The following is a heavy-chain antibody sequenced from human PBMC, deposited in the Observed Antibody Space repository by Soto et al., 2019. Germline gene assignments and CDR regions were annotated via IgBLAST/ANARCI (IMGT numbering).Heavy chain of an antibody. J-gene: IGHJ4*02. CDR3: AKETWDYIWGSYRPYDY. CDR2: ISYDGSNK. CDR1: GFTFSSYG. D-gene: IGHD3-16*02. V-gene: IGHV3-30*18. Sequence: QVQLVESGGGVVQPGRSLRLSCAACGFTFSSYGMHWVRQAPGKGLEWVAVISYDGSNKYYADSVKGRFTISRDNSKNTLYLQMNSLRAEDTAVYYCAKETWDYIWGSYRPYDYWGQGTLVTVSS.